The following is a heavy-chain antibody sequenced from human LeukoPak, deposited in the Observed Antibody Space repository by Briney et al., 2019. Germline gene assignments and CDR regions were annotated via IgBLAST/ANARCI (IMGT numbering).Heavy chain of an antibody. CDR1: GGSISSYY. D-gene: IGHD4-17*01. Sequence: AETLSLTCTVSGGSISSYYWSWIRQPAGKGLEWIGRIYSSASTNYNPSLKGRVTMSVDTSRNQFSLKLSSVTAADTAVYYCARDNYGDYDQFDYWGQGTLVTVSS. J-gene: IGHJ4*02. CDR3: ARDNYGDYDQFDY. CDR2: IYSSAST. V-gene: IGHV4-4*07.